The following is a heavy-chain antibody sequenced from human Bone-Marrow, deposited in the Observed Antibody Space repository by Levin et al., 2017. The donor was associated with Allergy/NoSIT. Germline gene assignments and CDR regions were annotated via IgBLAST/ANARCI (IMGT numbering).Heavy chain of an antibody. Sequence: PSETLSLTCAVSGGSISSGGYSWSWIRQPPGKGLEWIGYIYHSGSTYYNPSLKSRVTISVDRSKNQFSLKLSSVTAAGTAVYYCARAVGISRFDPWGQGTLVTVSS. CDR3: ARAVGISRFDP. V-gene: IGHV4-30-2*01. CDR1: GGSISSGGYS. D-gene: IGHD2-15*01. CDR2: IYHSGST. J-gene: IGHJ5*02.